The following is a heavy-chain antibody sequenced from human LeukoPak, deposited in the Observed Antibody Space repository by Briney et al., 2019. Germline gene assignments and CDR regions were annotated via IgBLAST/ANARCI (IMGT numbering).Heavy chain of an antibody. Sequence: ASVKVSCKASGYTFTSYGISWVRQAPGQGLEWMGWISAYNGNTNYAQKLQGRVTMTTDTSTSTAYMELRSLRSDDTAVYYCARDAYYDSSGYYPYWGQGTLVTVSS. CDR2: ISAYNGNT. V-gene: IGHV1-18*01. J-gene: IGHJ4*02. CDR1: GYTFTSYG. D-gene: IGHD3-22*01. CDR3: ARDAYYDSSGYYPY.